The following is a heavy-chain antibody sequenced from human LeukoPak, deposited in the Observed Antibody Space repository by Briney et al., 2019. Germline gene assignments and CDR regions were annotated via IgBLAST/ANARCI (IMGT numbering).Heavy chain of an antibody. CDR1: GYTFSSYD. Sequence: GASVEVSCKTSGYTFSSYDINWVRQATGQGLEWMGWMSPNSGNTGYAQKFQGRVTMTEDTSTDTAYMELSSLRSEDTAVYYCATEGMRWSDAFDIWGQGTMVTVSS. CDR3: ATEGMRWSDAFDI. V-gene: IGHV1-8*01. J-gene: IGHJ3*02. D-gene: IGHD1-14*01. CDR2: MSPNSGNT.